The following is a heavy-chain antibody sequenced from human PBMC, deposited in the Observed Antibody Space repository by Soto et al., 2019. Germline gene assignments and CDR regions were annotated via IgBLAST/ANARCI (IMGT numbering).Heavy chain of an antibody. CDR3: ARHPARRYSGSYC. V-gene: IGHV4-39*01. CDR1: GGSISSSSYY. CDR2: IYYSGST. Sequence: PSETLSLTCTVSGGSISSSSYYWGWIRQPPGKGLEWIGSIYYSGSTYYNPSLKSRVTISVDTSKNQFSLKLSSVTAADTAVYYCARHPARRYSGSYCWGQGTLVTVSS. D-gene: IGHD1-26*01. J-gene: IGHJ4*02.